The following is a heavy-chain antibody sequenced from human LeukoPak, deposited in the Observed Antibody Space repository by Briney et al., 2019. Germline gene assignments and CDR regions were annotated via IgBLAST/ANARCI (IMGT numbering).Heavy chain of an antibody. CDR3: ARNSGTRSAFDI. D-gene: IGHD1-14*01. J-gene: IGHJ3*02. V-gene: IGHV5-51*01. Sequence: GESLKISCKGSGYNFTSYWISWVRQMPGKGLEWMGVIYPGDSDTRYSPSFQGQVTISADKSISTAYPQWSSLKASDTAMYYCARNSGTRSAFDIWGQGTMVTVSS. CDR2: IYPGDSDT. CDR1: GYNFTSYW.